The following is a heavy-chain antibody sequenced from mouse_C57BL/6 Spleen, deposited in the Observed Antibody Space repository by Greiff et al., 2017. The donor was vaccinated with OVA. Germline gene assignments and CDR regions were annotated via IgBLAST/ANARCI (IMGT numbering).Heavy chain of an antibody. J-gene: IGHJ4*01. CDR3: ARGEIAPYAMDY. V-gene: IGHV1-26*01. D-gene: IGHD5-1-1*01. Sequence: EVQLQQSGPELVKPGASVKISCKASGYTFTDYYMNWVKQSHGKSLEWIGDINPNNGGTSYNQKFKGKATLTVDKSSSTAYMELRSLTSEDSAVYYCARGEIAPYAMDYWGQGTSVTVSS. CDR1: GYTFTDYY. CDR2: INPNNGGT.